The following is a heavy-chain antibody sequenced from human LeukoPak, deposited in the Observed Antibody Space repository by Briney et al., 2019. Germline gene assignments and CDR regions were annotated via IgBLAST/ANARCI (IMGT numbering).Heavy chain of an antibody. D-gene: IGHD5-24*01. CDR3: ARSPMSDGYAIDY. V-gene: IGHV5-51*01. Sequence: GESLKISCMGSGYSFTNHWIGWVRQMPGKGLEWVGIIYPGNSDIRYSPSFQGQVSISFDTSITTAYLQWNSLKASDSAMYFCARSPMSDGYAIDYWGQGTLVTVSS. CDR1: GYSFTNHW. CDR2: IYPGNSDI. J-gene: IGHJ4*02.